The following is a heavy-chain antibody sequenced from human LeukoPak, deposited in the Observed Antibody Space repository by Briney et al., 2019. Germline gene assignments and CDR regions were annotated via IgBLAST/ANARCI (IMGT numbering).Heavy chain of an antibody. CDR1: GGSINSASYY. Sequence: PSETLSLTCTVSGGSINSASYYWGWIRQSPWKGLGWIGTFYYTGSTYYNPSLKSRVTISEGTSKNQFSLRLNSVTAADTGVYYCARRKSSSLYGTSFDFWGLGTLVTVSS. J-gene: IGHJ4*02. CDR2: FYYTGST. D-gene: IGHD2-2*01. CDR3: ARRKSSSLYGTSFDF. V-gene: IGHV4-39*01.